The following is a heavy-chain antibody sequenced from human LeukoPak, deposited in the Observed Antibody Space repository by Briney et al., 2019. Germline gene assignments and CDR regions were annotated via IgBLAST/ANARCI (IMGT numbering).Heavy chain of an antibody. CDR2: ISSSGGST. J-gene: IGHJ6*02. Sequence: GGSLRLSCAASGFTFSSYAMSWVRQAPGKGLEWVSAISSSGGSTYYADSVKGRFTISRDNAKNTLYLQMNSLRAEDTAVYYCARENSGSYWDYYYYYYGMDVWGQGTTVTVSS. V-gene: IGHV3-23*01. D-gene: IGHD1-26*01. CDR3: ARENSGSYWDYYYYYYGMDV. CDR1: GFTFSSYA.